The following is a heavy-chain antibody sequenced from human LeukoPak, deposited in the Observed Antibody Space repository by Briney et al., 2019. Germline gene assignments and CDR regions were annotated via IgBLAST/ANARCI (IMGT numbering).Heavy chain of an antibody. CDR2: MNQDGSAK. V-gene: IGHV3-7*01. CDR1: GFTFSDSW. Sequence: GGSLRLSCAASGFTFSDSWMSWVRQAPGKGLEWVANMNQDGSAKGYVDSVKGRFSISRDNARNSLYLQMGSLRPEDTAVYYCATYTHWVAGDVWGQGTTVTVSS. J-gene: IGHJ6*02. CDR3: ATYTHWVAGDV. D-gene: IGHD3-16*01.